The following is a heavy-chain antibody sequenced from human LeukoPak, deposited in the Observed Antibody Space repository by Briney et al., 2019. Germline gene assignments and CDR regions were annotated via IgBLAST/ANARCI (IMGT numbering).Heavy chain of an antibody. CDR3: AKSPSGSFYTQFDY. Sequence: GGSLRHSCAASGFTFDDYAMHWVRQAPGKGLEWVSTVSWNSDSIGYADSVKGRFTISRDNAKNSLYLQMNSLRAEDTALYYCAKSPSGSFYTQFDYWGQGTLVTVSS. D-gene: IGHD3-10*01. CDR1: GFTFDDYA. J-gene: IGHJ4*02. V-gene: IGHV3-9*01. CDR2: VSWNSDSI.